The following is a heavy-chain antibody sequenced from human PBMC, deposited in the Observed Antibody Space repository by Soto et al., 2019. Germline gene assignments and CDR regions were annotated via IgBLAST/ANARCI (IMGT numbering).Heavy chain of an antibody. CDR2: IYYGGTT. CDR1: GGSTSPYY. D-gene: IGHD3-9*01. CDR3: ARNYDILTGPFDY. J-gene: IGHJ4*02. Sequence: SETLSLTCTVSGGSTSPYYWTWVRQPPGKGLEWIGYIYYGGTTSYNPSLKSRVTISVDTSKNQFSLKLSSVTAADTAVYYCARNYDILTGPFDYWGQGTLVTVSS. V-gene: IGHV4-59*08.